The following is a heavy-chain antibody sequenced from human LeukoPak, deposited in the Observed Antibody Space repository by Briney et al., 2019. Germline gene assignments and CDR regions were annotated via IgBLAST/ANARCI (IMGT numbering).Heavy chain of an antibody. J-gene: IGHJ6*02. CDR2: ISSTSSYI. Sequence: GGSLRLSCAASGFTFSNYSFYGVRQAPGKGLEWVSSISSTSSYIYYADSGKGRFTISRDNAKNSLYLQMNSLRAEDTAVYYCARALWSGPVYYGMDVWGQGTTVTVSS. V-gene: IGHV3-21*06. CDR3: ARALWSGPVYYGMDV. D-gene: IGHD3-10*01. CDR1: GFTFSNYS.